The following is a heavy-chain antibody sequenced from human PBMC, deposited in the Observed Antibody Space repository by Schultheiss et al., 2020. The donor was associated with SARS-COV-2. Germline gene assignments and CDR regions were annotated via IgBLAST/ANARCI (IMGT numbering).Heavy chain of an antibody. Sequence: GESLKISCAASGFTFSSYAMSWVRQAPGKGLEWVSAISGSGGSTYYADSVKGRFTISRDNSKNSLYLQMNSLRAEDTAVYYCVVLASAGIVILPSAAALDIWGQGTLVTVSS. J-gene: IGHJ4*02. CDR1: GFTFSSYA. D-gene: IGHD2-2*01. V-gene: IGHV3-23*01. CDR3: VVLASAGIVILPSAAALDI. CDR2: ISGSGGST.